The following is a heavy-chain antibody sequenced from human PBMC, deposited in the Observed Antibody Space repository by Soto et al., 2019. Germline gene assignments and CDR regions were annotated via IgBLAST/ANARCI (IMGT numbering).Heavy chain of an antibody. CDR2: IIPIFGTA. Sequence: ASVKVSCKASGGTFSSYAISWVRQAPGQGLEWMGGIIPIFGTANYAQKFQGRVTITADESTSTAYMELSSLRSEDTAVYYCARGYYDFWSGYYTTPPFFDYWGQGTLVTVSS. J-gene: IGHJ4*02. CDR3: ARGYYDFWSGYYTTPPFFDY. D-gene: IGHD3-3*01. V-gene: IGHV1-69*13. CDR1: GGTFSSYA.